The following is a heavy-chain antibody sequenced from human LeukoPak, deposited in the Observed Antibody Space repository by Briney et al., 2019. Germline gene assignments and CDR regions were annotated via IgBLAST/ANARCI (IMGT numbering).Heavy chain of an antibody. D-gene: IGHD2-2*01. CDR3: AREDTRRGSRGYFDY. CDR2: ISGDNGST. J-gene: IGHJ4*02. V-gene: IGHV1-18*01. CDR1: GYTFTSYG. Sequence: ASVKVSRKPSGYTFTSYGISWVRPALGQGLECMGWISGDNGSTNYAQKLQGRVTMTTDTSTSTAYMEPRSLTSDDSAIYFCAREDTRRGSRGYFDYWGQGTLVTVSS.